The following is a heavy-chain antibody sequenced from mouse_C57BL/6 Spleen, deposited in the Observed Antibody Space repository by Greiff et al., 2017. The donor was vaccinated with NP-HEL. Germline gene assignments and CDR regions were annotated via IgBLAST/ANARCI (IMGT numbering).Heavy chain of an antibody. CDR1: GYTFTDYN. D-gene: IGHD1-1*01. CDR2: INPNNGGT. Sequence: EVQLQQSGPELVKPGASVKIPCKASGYTFTDYNMDWVKQSHGKSLEWIGDINPNNGGTIYNQKFKGKATLTVDKSSSTAYMELRSLPSEDTAVYYCAREDYGSRWYFDVWGTGTTVTVSS. CDR3: AREDYGSRWYFDV. J-gene: IGHJ1*03. V-gene: IGHV1-18*01.